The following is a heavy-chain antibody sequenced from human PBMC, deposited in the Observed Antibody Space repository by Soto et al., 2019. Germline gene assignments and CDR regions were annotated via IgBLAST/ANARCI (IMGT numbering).Heavy chain of an antibody. V-gene: IGHV1-18*04. D-gene: IGHD3-22*01. Sequence: ASVKVSCKASGYTFTSYGISWVRQAPGQGLEWMGWISAYNGNTNYAQKHQGRVTMTTDTSTSTAYMELRSLRSDDTAVYYCARYNYYDSSGYYGSDYWGQGTLVTVSA. CDR3: ARYNYYDSSGYYGSDY. J-gene: IGHJ4*02. CDR2: ISAYNGNT. CDR1: GYTFTSYG.